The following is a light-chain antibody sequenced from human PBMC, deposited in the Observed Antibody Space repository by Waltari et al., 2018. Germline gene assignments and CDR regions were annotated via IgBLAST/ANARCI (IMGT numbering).Light chain of an antibody. CDR2: SSS. V-gene: IGKV1-39*01. CDR1: QAISTY. Sequence: DTLMTQSPSSLSASVGYRVTIPCPACQAISTYVHWYQQTPGMAPKLLIFSSSTLHRGVSSRFSGSGSGTEFTLTISNLQPDDFATYYCQQSYSAPLAFGGGTKLDI. CDR3: QQSYSAPLA. J-gene: IGKJ4*01.